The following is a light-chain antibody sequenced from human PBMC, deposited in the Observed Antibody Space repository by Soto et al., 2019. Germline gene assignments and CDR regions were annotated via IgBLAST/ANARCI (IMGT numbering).Light chain of an antibody. CDR1: QSISSY. CDR2: AAS. J-gene: IGKJ1*01. V-gene: IGKV1-39*01. Sequence: DIQMTQSPSSLSASVGDRVSITLRASQSISSYLNWYQQKPGKAPKLLIYAASSLQSGVPSRFSGSGSGTDFTLTISSLQPEDFATYYCQQSYSTWWTFGQGTKVDI. CDR3: QQSYSTWWT.